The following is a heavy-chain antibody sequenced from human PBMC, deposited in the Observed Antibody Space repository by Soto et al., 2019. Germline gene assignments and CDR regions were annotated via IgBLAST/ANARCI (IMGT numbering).Heavy chain of an antibody. Sequence: PGGSLRLSCAASGFTFSGSAMHWVRQASGKGLEWVGRIRSKANSYATAYAASVKGRFTISRDDSKNTAYLQMNSLKTEDTAVYYCTSERRIFSYLQSPIVGATSVSWGQGTLVTVSS. V-gene: IGHV3-73*01. CDR1: GFTFSGSA. J-gene: IGHJ5*02. D-gene: IGHD1-26*01. CDR2: IRSKANSYAT. CDR3: TSERRIFSYLQSPIVGATSVS.